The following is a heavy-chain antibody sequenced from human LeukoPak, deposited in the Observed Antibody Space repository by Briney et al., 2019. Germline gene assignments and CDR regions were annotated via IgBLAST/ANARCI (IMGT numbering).Heavy chain of an antibody. Sequence: SETLSLTCTVSGVSISTYYWSWIRQPPGKGLEWIGEINHSGSTNYNPSLKSRVTISVDTSKNQFSLKLSSVTAADTAVYYCARRRYYDILTGRVYYFDYWGQGTLVTVSS. D-gene: IGHD3-9*01. V-gene: IGHV4-34*01. CDR1: GVSISTYY. CDR3: ARRRYYDILTGRVYYFDY. J-gene: IGHJ4*02. CDR2: INHSGST.